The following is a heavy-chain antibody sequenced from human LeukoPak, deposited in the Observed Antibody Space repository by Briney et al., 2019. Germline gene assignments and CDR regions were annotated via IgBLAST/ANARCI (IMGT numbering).Heavy chain of an antibody. D-gene: IGHD2-2*01. CDR1: GYTFTSYY. CDR2: INPNSGGT. Sequence: ASVKVSCKASGYTFTSYYMHWVRQAPGQGLEWMGWINPNSGGTNYAQKFQGRVTMTRDTSISTAYMELSRLRSDDTAVYYCARLCSSTSCYFADYWGQGTLVTVSS. V-gene: IGHV1-2*02. CDR3: ARLCSSTSCYFADY. J-gene: IGHJ4*02.